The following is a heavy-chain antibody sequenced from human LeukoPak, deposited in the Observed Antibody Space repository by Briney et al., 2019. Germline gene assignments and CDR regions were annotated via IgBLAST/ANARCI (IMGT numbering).Heavy chain of an antibody. J-gene: IGHJ3*02. CDR2: ISDSSSSI. Sequence: GGSLRLSCAASGFTFSRYNMNWVRQAPGKGLEWVSYISDSSSSIYYADSVKGRFTISRDNAKNSLHLQLDSLRDEDTALYYCAIDAWELPVDAFDIWGQGTMVTVSS. V-gene: IGHV3-48*02. D-gene: IGHD1-26*01. CDR1: GFTFSRYN. CDR3: AIDAWELPVDAFDI.